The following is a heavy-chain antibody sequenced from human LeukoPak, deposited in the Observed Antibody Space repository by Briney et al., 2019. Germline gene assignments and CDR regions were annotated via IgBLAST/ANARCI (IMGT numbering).Heavy chain of an antibody. CDR2: FDPEDGET. CDR3: ATNLRITMVREDAFDI. J-gene: IGHJ3*02. V-gene: IGHV1-24*01. Sequence: GASVKVSCKVSGYTLTELSMHWVRQAPGKGLEWMGGFDPEDGETIYAQKFQGRVTMTEDTSTDTAYMELSSLRSEDTAVYYCATNLRITMVREDAFDIWGQGTMVTVSS. CDR1: GYTLTELS. D-gene: IGHD3-10*01.